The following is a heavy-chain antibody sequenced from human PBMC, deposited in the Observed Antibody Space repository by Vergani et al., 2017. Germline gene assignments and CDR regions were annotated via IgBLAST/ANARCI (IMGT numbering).Heavy chain of an antibody. CDR3: AKDMSAAAGHYYYGMDV. Sequence: EVQLVESGGVVVQPGGSLRLSCAASGFTFDDYAMHWVRQAPGKGLEWVSLISWDGGSTYYADSVKGRFTISSDNSKNSLYLQMNSLRAEDTALYYCAKDMSAAAGHYYYGMDVWGQGTTVTVSS. V-gene: IGHV3-43D*04. CDR1: GFTFDDYA. J-gene: IGHJ6*02. CDR2: ISWDGGST. D-gene: IGHD6-13*01.